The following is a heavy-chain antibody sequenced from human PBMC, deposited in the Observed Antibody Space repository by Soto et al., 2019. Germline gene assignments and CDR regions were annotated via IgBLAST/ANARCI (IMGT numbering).Heavy chain of an antibody. CDR3: AEGFYGSGSYYNERAFDS. Sequence: PGGSLRLSCAASGFTFSTYAISWVRQTPGKGLEWVSVISGSGDFTYFADSVKGRFTISRDNPKNTIYLQMNSLRAEDTAVYYCAEGFYGSGSYYNERAFDSWGQGTLVTVSS. CDR2: ISGSGDFT. J-gene: IGHJ4*02. V-gene: IGHV3-23*01. D-gene: IGHD3-10*01. CDR1: GFTFSTYA.